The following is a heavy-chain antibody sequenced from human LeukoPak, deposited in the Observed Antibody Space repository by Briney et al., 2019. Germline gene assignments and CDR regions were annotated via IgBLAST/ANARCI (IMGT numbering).Heavy chain of an antibody. CDR1: AFTVSSYE. Sequence: GGSLRLSCVGSAFTVSSYEMNWVRQAPGKGLEWVSYISSSGDFIYYADSVKGRFTISRDNAKNSLYLQMISLRAEDTAVYSCARARNSGWNIDYWGRGTLVTVSS. CDR3: ARARNSGWNIDY. D-gene: IGHD6-19*01. J-gene: IGHJ4*01. CDR2: ISSSGDFI. V-gene: IGHV3-48*03.